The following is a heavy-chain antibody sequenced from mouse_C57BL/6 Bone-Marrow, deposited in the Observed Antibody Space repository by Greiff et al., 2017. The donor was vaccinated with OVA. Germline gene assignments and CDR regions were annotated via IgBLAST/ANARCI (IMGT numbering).Heavy chain of an antibody. CDR3: ARRRLSHWYFDV. D-gene: IGHD1-1*02. CDR1: GYTFTSYG. J-gene: IGHJ1*03. V-gene: IGHV1-81*01. CDR2: IYPRSGNT. Sequence: LVESGAELARPGASVKLSCKASGYTFTSYGISWVKQRTGQGLEWIGEIYPRSGNTYYNEKFKGKATLTADKSSSTAYMELRSLTSEDSAVYFCARRRLSHWYFDVWGTGTTVTVSS.